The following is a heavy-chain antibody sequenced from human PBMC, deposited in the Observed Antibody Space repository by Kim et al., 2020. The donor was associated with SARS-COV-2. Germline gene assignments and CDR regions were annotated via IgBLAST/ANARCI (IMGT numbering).Heavy chain of an antibody. J-gene: IGHJ4*02. CDR3: AKDRERAYYGSVDY. CDR1: GFTFDDYA. D-gene: IGHD3-10*01. Sequence: GGSLRLSCAASGFTFDDYAMHWVRQVPGRGLEWVSGVTWNSGIKGYADTVKGRFTISRDNAKNSLYLQMNSLRAEDTALYYCAKDRERAYYGSVDYWGQGTLVTVSS. CDR2: VTWNSGIK. V-gene: IGHV3-9*01.